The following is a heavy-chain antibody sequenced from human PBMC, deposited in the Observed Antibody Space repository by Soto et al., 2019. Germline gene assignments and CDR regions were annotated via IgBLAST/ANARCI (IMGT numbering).Heavy chain of an antibody. CDR1: GYSFTSLD. D-gene: IGHD6-19*01. Sequence: ASVKVSCKASGYSFTSLDINWVRQTAGQGLEWMGWMQPSTGRTGYAQKFQGRVTMTRDTSINTAYMELTTLTSDDTAFYYCARGVSAAVDYWGQGTLVTVS. CDR3: ARGVSAAVDY. V-gene: IGHV1-8*01. J-gene: IGHJ4*02. CDR2: MQPSTGRT.